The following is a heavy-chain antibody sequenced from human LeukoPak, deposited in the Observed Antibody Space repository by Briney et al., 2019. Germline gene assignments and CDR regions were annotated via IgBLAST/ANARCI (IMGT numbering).Heavy chain of an antibody. CDR3: ARHRRGNYYYDSSGYYY. CDR2: INHSGTT. D-gene: IGHD3-22*01. CDR1: GASISGYY. J-gene: IGHJ4*02. V-gene: IGHV4-34*01. Sequence: SETLSLTCTVSGASISGYYWSWIRQPPGKRLEWIGEINHSGTTFYNPSLKSRLAISVDPSKNQFSVKLTSVTAADTAVYYCARHRRGNYYYDSSGYYYWGQGTLVTVSS.